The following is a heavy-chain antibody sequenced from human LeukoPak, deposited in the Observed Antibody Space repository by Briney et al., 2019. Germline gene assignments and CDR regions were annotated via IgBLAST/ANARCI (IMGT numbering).Heavy chain of an antibody. CDR3: AREELLNGMDV. D-gene: IGHD1-26*01. CDR2: ISSSGSTI. CDR1: GFTFSSYE. V-gene: IGHV3-48*03. J-gene: IGHJ6*02. Sequence: PGGSLRLSCAASGFTFSSYEMNWVRQAPGKGLDLVSYISSSGSTIYYADSVKGRFTISRDNAKNSLYLQMNSLRAEDTAAYYRAREELLNGMDVWGQGTTVTVSS.